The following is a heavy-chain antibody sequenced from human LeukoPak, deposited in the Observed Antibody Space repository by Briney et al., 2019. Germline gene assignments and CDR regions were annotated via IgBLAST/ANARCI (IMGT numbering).Heavy chain of an antibody. D-gene: IGHD3-22*01. CDR2: ISYDGSNK. CDR3: ARAPYYDSSGYYDY. Sequence: GRSLRLSCAASGFTFSIYGMHWVHQSPGKGLEWVAVISYDGSNKNYADSVKGRFTISRDNSKNTLYLQMNSLRAEDTAVFYCARAPYYDSSGYYDYWGQGTLVTVSS. CDR1: GFTFSIYG. J-gene: IGHJ4*02. V-gene: IGHV3-30*06.